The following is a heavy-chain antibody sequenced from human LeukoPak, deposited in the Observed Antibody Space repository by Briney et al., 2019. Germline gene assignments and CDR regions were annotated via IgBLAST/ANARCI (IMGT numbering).Heavy chain of an antibody. V-gene: IGHV3-48*02. CDR3: TRNSFFDL. J-gene: IGHJ2*01. CDR1: GFTVSSNY. CDR2: MSSSSSTI. Sequence: GGSLRLSCAASGFTVSSNYMSWVRQAPGKGLEWVSYMSSSSSTIYYADSVKGRFTISRDSAKNSLYLQMNSLRDEDTAVYYCTRNSFFDLWGRGTLVTVSS.